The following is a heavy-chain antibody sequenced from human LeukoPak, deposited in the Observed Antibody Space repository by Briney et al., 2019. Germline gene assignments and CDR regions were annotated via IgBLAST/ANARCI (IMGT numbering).Heavy chain of an antibody. D-gene: IGHD1-26*01. CDR1: GYTFTGYY. V-gene: IGHV1-69*04. CDR3: ARASSIEGAPDY. Sequence: GASVKVSCKASGYTFTGYYMHWVRQAPGQGLEWMGRIIPILGIANYAQKFQGRVTITADKSTSTAYMELSSLRSEDTAVYYCARASSIEGAPDYWGQGTLVTVSS. CDR2: IIPILGIA. J-gene: IGHJ4*02.